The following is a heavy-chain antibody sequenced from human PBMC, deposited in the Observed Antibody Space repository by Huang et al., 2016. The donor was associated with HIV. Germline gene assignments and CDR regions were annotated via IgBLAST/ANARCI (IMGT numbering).Heavy chain of an antibody. J-gene: IGHJ4*02. CDR3: AKGGSAAAVLDF. V-gene: IGHV3-30*18. D-gene: IGHD6-13*01. Sequence: QVQLVESGGGVVQPGRSLRISCAASGFTFRSYGMHWVRQDPGKGMEWVAVISYDAKTKYYADSVKGRFSISRDNSKTTVYLQLNSLRLEDTAVYYCAKGGSAAAVLDFWGQGTLVTVSS. CDR2: ISYDAKTK. CDR1: GFTFRSYG.